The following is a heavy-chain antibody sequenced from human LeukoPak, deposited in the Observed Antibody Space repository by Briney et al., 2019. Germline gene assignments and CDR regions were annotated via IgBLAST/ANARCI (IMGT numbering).Heavy chain of an antibody. CDR1: GGSISSSSYY. J-gene: IGHJ4*02. CDR3: ARGREGVVVTAVYYFDY. Sequence: SETLSLTCTVSGGSISSSSYYWGWIRQPPGKGLEWIGSIYYSGSTYYNPSLKSRVTISVDTSKNQFSLKLSSVTAADTAVYYCARGREGVVVTAVYYFDYWGQGTLVTVSS. D-gene: IGHD2-21*02. CDR2: IYYSGST. V-gene: IGHV4-39*07.